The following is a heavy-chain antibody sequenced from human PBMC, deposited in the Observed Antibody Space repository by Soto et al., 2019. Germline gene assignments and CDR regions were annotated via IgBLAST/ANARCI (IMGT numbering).Heavy chain of an antibody. D-gene: IGHD5-18*01. CDR2: IRSKAYGGTT. J-gene: IGHJ4*02. CDR1: GFTFGDYA. CDR3: TREWDKRIQLWAAGDY. Sequence: GGSLRLSCTASGFTFGDYAMSWFRQAPGKGLEWVGFIRSKAYGGTTEYAASVKGRFTISRDDSKSIAYLQMNSLKTEDTAVYYCTREWDKRIQLWAAGDYWGQGTLVTVSS. V-gene: IGHV3-49*03.